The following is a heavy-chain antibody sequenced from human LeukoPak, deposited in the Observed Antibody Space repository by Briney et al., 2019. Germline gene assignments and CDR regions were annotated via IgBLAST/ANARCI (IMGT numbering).Heavy chain of an antibody. CDR3: AKGYFYFDD. V-gene: IGHV3-23*01. CDR1: GFPLSGYA. CDR2: IKTSGGST. D-gene: IGHD1-14*01. J-gene: IGHJ4*02. Sequence: QPVGDLRLYCASSGFPLSGYAMTWVRQAPGEGVDWVSGIKTSGGSTYYADSVKGRFTICRDNSKNTLYLQINSLRAEDTAVYYCAKGYFYFDDWGQGTLVTVSS.